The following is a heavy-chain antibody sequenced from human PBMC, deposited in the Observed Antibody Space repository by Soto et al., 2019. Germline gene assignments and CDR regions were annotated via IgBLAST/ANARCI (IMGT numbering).Heavy chain of an antibody. CDR1: GGSISSYY. Sequence: SETLSLTCTVSGGSISSYYWSWIRQPPGKGLEWIGYIYYSGSTNYNPSLKSRVTISVDTSKNQFPLKLSSVTAADTAVYYCTRGLFSGSSYSGSWYYFDSWGQGTMVTVSS. CDR3: TRGLFSGSSYSGSWYYFDS. CDR2: IYYSGST. D-gene: IGHD1-26*01. V-gene: IGHV4-59*12. J-gene: IGHJ4*02.